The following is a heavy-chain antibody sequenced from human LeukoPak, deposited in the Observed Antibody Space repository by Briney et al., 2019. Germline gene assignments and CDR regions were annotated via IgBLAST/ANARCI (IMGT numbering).Heavy chain of an antibody. Sequence: SETLSLTCTVSGGSISSYYWSWIRQPPGKGLEWIGYIYYSGSTNYNPSLKSRVTISVDTSKNQFSLKLSSVTAADTPVYYCARMIPFGGVIGRFDPWGRGTLVTVSS. V-gene: IGHV4-59*08. CDR3: ARMIPFGGVIGRFDP. CDR2: IYYSGST. D-gene: IGHD3-16*02. CDR1: GGSISSYY. J-gene: IGHJ5*02.